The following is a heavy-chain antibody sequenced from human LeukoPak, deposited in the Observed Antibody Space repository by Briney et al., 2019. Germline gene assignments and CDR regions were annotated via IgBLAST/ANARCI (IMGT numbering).Heavy chain of an antibody. Sequence: GGSLRLSCAASGLTFSSYGMHWVRQAPGKGLEWVAFIRYDGSNKYYADSVKGRFTISRDNSKNTLYLQMNSLGAEDTAVYYCAKKDSYGYHFDYWGQGTLVTVSS. CDR3: AKKDSYGYHFDY. CDR2: IRYDGSNK. D-gene: IGHD5-18*01. J-gene: IGHJ4*02. CDR1: GLTFSSYG. V-gene: IGHV3-30*02.